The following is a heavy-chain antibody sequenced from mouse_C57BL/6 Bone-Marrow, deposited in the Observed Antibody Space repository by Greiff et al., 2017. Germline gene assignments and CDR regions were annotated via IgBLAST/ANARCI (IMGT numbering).Heavy chain of an antibody. D-gene: IGHD1-1*01. CDR3: ARGGVNGYAMDY. J-gene: IGHJ4*01. CDR2: INPNNGGT. CDR1: GYTFTDYY. Sequence: VQLQQSGPELVKPGASVKISCKASGYTFTDYYMNWVKQSHGKSLEWIGDINPNNGGTSYNQKFKGKATLTVDKSSSTAYMELRSLTSEDSAVYYCARGGVNGYAMDYWGQGTSVTVSS. V-gene: IGHV1-26*01.